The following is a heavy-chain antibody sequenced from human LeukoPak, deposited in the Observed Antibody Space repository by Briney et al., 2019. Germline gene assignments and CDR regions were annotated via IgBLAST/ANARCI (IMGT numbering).Heavy chain of an antibody. V-gene: IGHV1-2*02. CDR1: GYTFTGYY. CDR3: ARSIVVVVAATSGNWFDP. J-gene: IGHJ5*02. CDR2: INPNSGGT. Sequence: ASVKVSCKASGYTFTGYYMHWVRQAPGQGLEWMGWINPNSGGTNYAQKFQGRVTMTRDTSISTAYMELSRLRSDDTAVYYCARSIVVVVAATSGNWFDPWGQGTLVTVSS. D-gene: IGHD2-15*01.